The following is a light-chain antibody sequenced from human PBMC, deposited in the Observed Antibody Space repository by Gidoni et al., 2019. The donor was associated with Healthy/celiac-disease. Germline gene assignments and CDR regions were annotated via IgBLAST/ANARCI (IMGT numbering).Light chain of an antibody. CDR3: QQYGSSPWT. J-gene: IGKJ1*01. V-gene: IGKV3-20*01. CDR1: RSVSSSY. CDR2: GAS. Sequence: EILLTPSPGTLSFSPGERATLTCRASRSVSSSYLAWYQQKPGQAPRLLIYGASSRATGIPDRFSGSGSGTDFTLTISRLEPEDFAVYYCQQYGSSPWTFGQGTKVEIK.